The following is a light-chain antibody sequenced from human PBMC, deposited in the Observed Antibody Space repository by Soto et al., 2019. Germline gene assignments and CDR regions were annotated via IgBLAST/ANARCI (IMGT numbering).Light chain of an antibody. V-gene: IGKV1-5*01. J-gene: IGKJ4*02. CDR3: QQYYTYSLT. CDR1: QSISSW. Sequence: DIHMTQSPSTLSASVGDRVTITCRASQSISSWLAWYQQKPGKAPKLLIYDASTLESGVPSKFSGSGSDTEFTFRTSRPPQHDSENYYCQQYYTYSLTFGGGTKVDVK. CDR2: DAS.